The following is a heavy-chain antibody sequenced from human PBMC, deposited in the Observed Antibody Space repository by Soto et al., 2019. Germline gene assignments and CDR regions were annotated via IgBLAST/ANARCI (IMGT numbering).Heavy chain of an antibody. D-gene: IGHD5-12*01. CDR3: ARAGWLGVSFDY. CDR2: IHHSGST. V-gene: IGHV4-4*02. CDR1: GGSISSSNW. J-gene: IGHJ4*02. Sequence: QVQLQESGPGLVKPSGTLSLTCAVSGGSISSSNWWSWVRQPPGKGLGWIGEIHHSGSTNYNPARKVRVTLSVDRSESQFSLKLSCVTAADTAVYYCARAGWLGVSFDYWGQGTLVTVSS.